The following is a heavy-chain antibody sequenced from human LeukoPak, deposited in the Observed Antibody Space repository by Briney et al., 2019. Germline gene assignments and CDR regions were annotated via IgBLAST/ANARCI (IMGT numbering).Heavy chain of an antibody. Sequence: GGSLRLSCAASGFRFSSFGMHWVRQAPGKGLNWVAVIWSDSSYIYYADSVKGRFTISRDNSKNTLYLQMNSLRAEDTAVYYCAREEGGNYFDAWGQGTLVTVSS. CDR1: GFRFSSFG. CDR2: IWSDSSYI. J-gene: IGHJ4*02. V-gene: IGHV3-33*08. CDR3: AREEGGNYFDA. D-gene: IGHD1-26*01.